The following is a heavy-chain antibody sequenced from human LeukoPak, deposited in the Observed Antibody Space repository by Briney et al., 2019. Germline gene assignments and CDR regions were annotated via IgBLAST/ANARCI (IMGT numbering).Heavy chain of an antibody. J-gene: IGHJ4*02. D-gene: IGHD2-21*01. CDR2: IRKKAYSYTT. Sequence: GGSLRLSCAASGFSFSDHYMDWVRQAPGKGLEWVGRIRKKAYSYTTEYAASVKGRFTISRDDSKNSLYLQMNSLKTEDTAVYCCTPTPIVVVIAGVDYWGQGTLVTVSS. CDR3: TPTPIVVVIAGVDY. V-gene: IGHV3-72*01. CDR1: GFSFSDHY.